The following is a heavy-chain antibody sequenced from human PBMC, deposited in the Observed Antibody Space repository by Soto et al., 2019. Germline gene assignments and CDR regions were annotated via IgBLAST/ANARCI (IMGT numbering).Heavy chain of an antibody. CDR1: GGSVTRYY. V-gene: IGHV4-59*02. Sequence: QVQLQESGPGLVKPSETLSLTCTVSGGSVTRYYWSWIRQPPGKGLEWIGYIYYSGSTNYNPSLKSRVTTTLDTSKNQFALKLSFVTAADTAEYYCARDDWYFDVWGRGTLVTVSS. J-gene: IGHJ2*01. CDR3: ARDDWYFDV. CDR2: IYYSGST.